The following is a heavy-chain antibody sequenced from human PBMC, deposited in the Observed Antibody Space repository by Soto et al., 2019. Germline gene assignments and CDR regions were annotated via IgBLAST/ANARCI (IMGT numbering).Heavy chain of an antibody. CDR3: AKRTETSGWDFRYSTYFDY. D-gene: IGHD6-19*01. Sequence: EVQLLESGGGLVQPGGSLRLSCAASGFTFSSYAMSWVRQAPGKGLEWVSAISGSGGSTYYADSVKGRFTISRDNSKNTLYLQMNSLRAEYTAVYYCAKRTETSGWDFRYSTYFDYWGQGTLVTVSS. V-gene: IGHV3-23*01. CDR2: ISGSGGST. CDR1: GFTFSSYA. J-gene: IGHJ4*02.